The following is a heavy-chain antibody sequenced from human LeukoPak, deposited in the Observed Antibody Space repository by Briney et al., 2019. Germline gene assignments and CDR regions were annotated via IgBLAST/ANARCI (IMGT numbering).Heavy chain of an antibody. CDR3: TTYFASGSYRY. J-gene: IGHJ4*02. D-gene: IGHD3-10*01. CDR2: IKSKPDGGTT. CDR1: GITFSNAW. Sequence: PGGSLRLSCAASGITFSNAWMYWVRQAPGKGLEWVGRIKSKPDGGTTDYAAPVKGRLTISRDDSENTVFLQMNSLKTEDTAVYYCTTYFASGSYRYWGQGTLVTVSS. V-gene: IGHV3-15*01.